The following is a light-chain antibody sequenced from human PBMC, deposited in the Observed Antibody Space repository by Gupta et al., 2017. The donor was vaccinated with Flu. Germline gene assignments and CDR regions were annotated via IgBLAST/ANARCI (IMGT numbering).Light chain of an antibody. CDR1: ESIRSD. V-gene: IGKV3-15*01. Sequence: SVSPGERVTLSCRASESIRSDLAWYQQKPGQAPRLLIYGASTRATGIPVRFSGSGSGTEFTLTISSLQSEDFAVYFCQGVETFGGGTKVEIK. CDR3: QGVET. CDR2: GAS. J-gene: IGKJ4*01.